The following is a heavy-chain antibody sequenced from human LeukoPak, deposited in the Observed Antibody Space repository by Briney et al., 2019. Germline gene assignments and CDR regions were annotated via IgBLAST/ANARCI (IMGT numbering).Heavy chain of an antibody. J-gene: IGHJ4*02. V-gene: IGHV3-7*01. Sequence: GGSLRLSCAASGITFSSYWMSWVRQAPGKGLEWVANIKEDGSDKYYVDSVKGRFTISRDNAKNSLYLQMNSLRAEDTAVYYCARDFVIFGVVIIGAFDYWGQGTLVTVSS. CDR1: GITFSSYW. CDR2: IKEDGSDK. D-gene: IGHD3-3*01. CDR3: ARDFVIFGVVIIGAFDY.